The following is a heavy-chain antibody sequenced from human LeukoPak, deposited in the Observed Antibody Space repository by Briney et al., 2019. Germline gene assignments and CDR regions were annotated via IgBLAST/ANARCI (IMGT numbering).Heavy chain of an antibody. CDR1: GGSISSYY. V-gene: IGHV4-59*08. CDR3: ASYSPNYDILTGYGAFDI. CDR2: IYYSGST. Sequence: SETLSLTCTVSGGSISSYYWSWIRQPPGKGLGWIGYIYYSGSTNYNPSLKSRVTISVDTSKNQFSLKLSSVTAADTAVYYCASYSPNYDILTGYGAFDIWGQGTMVTVSS. J-gene: IGHJ3*02. D-gene: IGHD3-9*01.